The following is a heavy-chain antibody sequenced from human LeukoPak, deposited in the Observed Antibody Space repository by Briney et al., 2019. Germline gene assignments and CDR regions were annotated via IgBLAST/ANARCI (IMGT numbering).Heavy chain of an antibody. D-gene: IGHD5-12*01. Sequence: RPSDTLSLTCAVHGGSFSGYYWRWIRQPPGRGLEWIEEKHHSGRTNYNPSLKGRITLSVDTSKNQFSLKLSSVTAADTAVYYCARVGKRGYDYDDSWGQGTLVTASS. J-gene: IGHJ4*02. V-gene: IGHV4-34*01. CDR2: KHHSGRT. CDR3: ARVGKRGYDYDDS. CDR1: GGSFSGYY.